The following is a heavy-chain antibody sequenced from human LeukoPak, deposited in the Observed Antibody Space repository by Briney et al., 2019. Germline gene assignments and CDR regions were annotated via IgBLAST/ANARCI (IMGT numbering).Heavy chain of an antibody. CDR3: ARGVGVTPANAACYFDY. Sequence: PGGSLRLSCAASGFTFSSYSMNWVRQAPGKGLEWVSSITRSSDYICYADSVKGRFTISRDNARNSLYLQMNSLRAEDTAVYYCARGVGVTPANAACYFDYWGQGTLVTVSS. CDR2: ITRSSDYI. D-gene: IGHD4-23*01. CDR1: GFTFSSYS. J-gene: IGHJ4*02. V-gene: IGHV3-21*01.